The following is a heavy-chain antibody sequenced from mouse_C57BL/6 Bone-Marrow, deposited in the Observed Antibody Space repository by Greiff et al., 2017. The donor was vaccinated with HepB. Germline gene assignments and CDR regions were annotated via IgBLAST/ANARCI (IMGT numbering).Heavy chain of an antibody. CDR2: ISNLAYSI. V-gene: IGHV5-15*01. D-gene: IGHD2-5*01. CDR3: ARHSNYVHDYYAMDY. J-gene: IGHJ4*01. Sequence: EVNLVESGGGLVQPGGSLKLSCAASGFTFSDYGMAWVRQAPRKGPEWVAFISNLAYSIYYADTVTGRFTISRENAKNTLYLEMSSLRSEDTAMYYCARHSNYVHDYYAMDYWGQGTSVTVSS. CDR1: GFTFSDYG.